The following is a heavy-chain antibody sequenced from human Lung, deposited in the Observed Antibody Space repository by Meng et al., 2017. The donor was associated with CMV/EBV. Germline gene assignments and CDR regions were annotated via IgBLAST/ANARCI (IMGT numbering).Heavy chain of an antibody. CDR1: GGSLSNSY. Sequence: GSLRLXCAVSGGSLSNSYWNWIRQPPGKGLEWIGYIYYTGKTNYSPSLKSRVTISLDASKKHFSLSLRSLTASDTAVYYCARAAPWDYYYGMDVWGQGTTVTVSS. J-gene: IGHJ6*02. CDR3: ARAAPWDYYYGMDV. V-gene: IGHV4-59*01. D-gene: IGHD1-26*01. CDR2: IYYTGKT.